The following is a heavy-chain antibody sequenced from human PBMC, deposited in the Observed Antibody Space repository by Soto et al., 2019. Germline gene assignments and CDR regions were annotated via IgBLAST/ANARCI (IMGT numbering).Heavy chain of an antibody. V-gene: IGHV1-18*01. Sequence: GAAVKVSCKASGYTFTSYGISWVRQARGQGLEWMGWISADNGNTNYAQKLQGRVTMTTDTSTSTAYMELRSLRSDDTAVYYCASETPRRYSGSYTNYYGMCVWGQGTTVTVSS. D-gene: IGHD1-26*01. CDR3: ASETPRRYSGSYTNYYGMCV. J-gene: IGHJ6*01. CDR1: GYTFTSYG. CDR2: ISADNGNT.